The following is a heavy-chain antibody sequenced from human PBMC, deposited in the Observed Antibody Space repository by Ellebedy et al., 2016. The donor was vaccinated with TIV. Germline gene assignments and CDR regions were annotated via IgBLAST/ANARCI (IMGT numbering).Heavy chain of an antibody. CDR3: ATRIMHHFDH. V-gene: IGHV3-23*01. J-gene: IGHJ4*02. CDR2: IDDSDKT. Sequence: GGSLRLXXAPSGFNFTIYGMHWVRQAPGKGLEWVSTIDDSDKTHYADSVKGRFTISRDNSKDTLYLQMNNLRAEDTAIYYCATRIMHHFDHWGQGSLVTVSS. D-gene: IGHD5-12*01. CDR1: GFNFTIYG.